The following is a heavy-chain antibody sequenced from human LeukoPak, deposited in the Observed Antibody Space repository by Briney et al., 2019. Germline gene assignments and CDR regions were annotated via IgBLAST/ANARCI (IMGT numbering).Heavy chain of an antibody. J-gene: IGHJ4*02. CDR3: AISPLRVEFYGFDY. CDR1: GCTFSSYP. CDR2: IISIFGKV. Sequence: SVKASCKASGCTFSSYPNSWVRQARGQGLEGMGGIISIFGKVNYAHKVQGRFTMTRDTAKSTVYMELSSLRSEDTAVYYCAISPLRVEFYGFDYWGQGTLVTVSS. V-gene: IGHV1-69*05. D-gene: IGHD2/OR15-2a*01.